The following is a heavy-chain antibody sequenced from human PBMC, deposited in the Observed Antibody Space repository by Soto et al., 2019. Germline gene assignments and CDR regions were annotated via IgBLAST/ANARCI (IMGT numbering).Heavy chain of an antibody. CDR1: GGTFSSYA. CDR3: ARGSLRYFDWLN. CDR2: IIPIFGTA. V-gene: IGHV1-69*13. J-gene: IGHJ4*02. Sequence: GASVKVSCKASGGTFSSYAISWVRQAPGRGLEWMGGIIPIFGTANYAQKFQGRVTITADESTSTAYMELSSLRSEDTAVYYCARGSLRYFDWLNWGQGTLVTVSS. D-gene: IGHD3-9*01.